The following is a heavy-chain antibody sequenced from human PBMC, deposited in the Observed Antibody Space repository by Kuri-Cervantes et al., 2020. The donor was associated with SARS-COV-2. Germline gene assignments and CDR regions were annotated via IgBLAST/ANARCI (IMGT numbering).Heavy chain of an antibody. D-gene: IGHD1-26*01. J-gene: IGHJ6*03. CDR2: FSAYNGNT. V-gene: IGHV1-18*01. CDR1: GYTFTSYG. Sequence: ASVKVSCKASGYTFTSYGISWVRQAPGQGREWMGWFSAYNGNTNYAQKFQGRVTMTTDTSTSTAYMELRSLRSDDTAVYYCARDSGPSGNYLSYYYFHYMDVWGKGNTVNVAS. CDR3: ARDSGPSGNYLSYYYFHYMDV.